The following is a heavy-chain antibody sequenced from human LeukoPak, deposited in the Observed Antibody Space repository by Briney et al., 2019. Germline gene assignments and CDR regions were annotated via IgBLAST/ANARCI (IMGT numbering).Heavy chain of an antibody. CDR1: GFTFSSYA. D-gene: IGHD3-10*01. V-gene: IGHV3-30-3*01. J-gene: IGHJ6*03. CDR3: ARAIGVNYYYYMDV. Sequence: GRSLRLSCAASGFTFSSYAMHWVRQAPGKGLEWVAVISYDGSNKYYADSVKGRFTISRDNSKNTLYLQMNSLRAEDTAVYYCARAIGVNYYYYMDVWAKGPRSPSP. CDR2: ISYDGSNK.